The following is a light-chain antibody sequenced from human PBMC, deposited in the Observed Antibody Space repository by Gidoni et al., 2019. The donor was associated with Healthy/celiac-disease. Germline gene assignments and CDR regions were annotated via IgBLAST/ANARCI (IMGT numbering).Light chain of an antibody. CDR3: QQGYSTPRT. Sequence: DIQMTQSPSSLSASVGDRVTITCRASQSISSYLHWYQQKPGKAPKLLIYAASSLQSGVPSRFSGSGSGTEFTLTISSLQPEDFATYYCQQGYSTPRTFGQGTKVEIK. CDR1: QSISSY. J-gene: IGKJ1*01. CDR2: AAS. V-gene: IGKV1-39*01.